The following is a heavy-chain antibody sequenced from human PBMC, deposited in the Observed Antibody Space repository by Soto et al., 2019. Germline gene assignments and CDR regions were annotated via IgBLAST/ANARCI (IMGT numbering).Heavy chain of an antibody. D-gene: IGHD6-19*01. J-gene: IGHJ4*02. V-gene: IGHV4-31*03. CDR1: GGSISSGGYY. CDR2: IYYSGST. Sequence: SETLSLTCTVSGGSISSGGYYWSWIRQHPGKGLEWIGYIYYSGSTYYNPSLKSRVTISVDTSKNQFSLKLSSVTAADTAVYYCARVSSSGWYFDYWGQGTLVTVSS. CDR3: ARVSSSGWYFDY.